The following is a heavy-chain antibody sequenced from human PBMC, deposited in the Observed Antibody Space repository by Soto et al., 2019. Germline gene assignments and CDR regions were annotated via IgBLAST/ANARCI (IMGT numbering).Heavy chain of an antibody. CDR2: IYYSGST. V-gene: IGHV4-59*01. CDR1: GGSISRYY. D-gene: IGHD4-17*01. Sequence: SETLSLTCTVSGGSISRYYWSWIRQPPGKGLEWIGYIYYSGSTSYNPSLKSRVTISVDTSKNQFSLKLSSVTAADTAVYYCARAYYGDYVPNYFDYWGQGTLVTVSS. CDR3: ARAYYGDYVPNYFDY. J-gene: IGHJ4*02.